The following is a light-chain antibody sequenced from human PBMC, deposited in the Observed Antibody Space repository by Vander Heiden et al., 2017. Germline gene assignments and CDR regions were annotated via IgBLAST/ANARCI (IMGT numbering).Light chain of an antibody. CDR3: QQYNTYPLT. CDR1: QGLAGA. CDR2: HAS. Sequence: AIQLTQSPSSLSASVGDRVSITCRASQGLAGALAWYQQKPGKPPKLLIYHASSLERGVPSRFSGSGSAIDFTLTISSLQPEDFATYYCQQYNTYPLTFGQGTRLEI. J-gene: IGKJ2*01. V-gene: IGKV1-13*02.